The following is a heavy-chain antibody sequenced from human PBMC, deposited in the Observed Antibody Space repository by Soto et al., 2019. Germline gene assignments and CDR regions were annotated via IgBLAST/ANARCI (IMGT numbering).Heavy chain of an antibody. CDR1: GFTFSIDA. V-gene: IGHV3-23*01. D-gene: IGHD3-22*01. CDR2: IGGSGGGT. CDR3: AKDAPGSGWLSDY. J-gene: IGHJ4*02. Sequence: EVQLLESGGGLVHPGGSLRLSCAASGFTFSIDAMSWVRQAPGKGLEWVSTIGGSGGGTSYADFVRGRFTISRDNSRNTLYLQMNSLRAEDTAVYYCAKDAPGSGWLSDYWGQGTLVTVSS.